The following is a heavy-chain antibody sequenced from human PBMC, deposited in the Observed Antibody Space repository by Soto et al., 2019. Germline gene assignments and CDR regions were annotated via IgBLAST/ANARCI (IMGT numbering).Heavy chain of an antibody. CDR1: GGTLNNYG. V-gene: IGHV1-69*12. CDR3: ATDKAGRVHEPFDI. D-gene: IGHD6-19*01. CDR2: IIPLFGTT. J-gene: IGHJ3*02. Sequence: QVQLVQSGAEVKKPGSSVKVSCKASGGTLNNYGFSWVRQAPGQGLKWMGGIIPLFGTTNYAQKFQGRVTITADESTSTAYMRLSSLRSEDTAVYYCATDKAGRVHEPFDIWGQGTMVTVSS.